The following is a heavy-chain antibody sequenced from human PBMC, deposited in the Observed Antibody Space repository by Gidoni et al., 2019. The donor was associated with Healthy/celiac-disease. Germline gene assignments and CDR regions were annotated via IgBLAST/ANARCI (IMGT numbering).Heavy chain of an antibody. V-gene: IGHV1-2*02. CDR2: INPNSGGT. J-gene: IGHJ6*04. Sequence: QVQLVQSGAEVKKPGASVTVTCKASGYTFTGYYMHWVRQAPGQGLEWMGWINPNSGGTNYAQKFQGRVTMTRDTSISTAYMELSRLRSDDTAVYYCARDQRKDIVVVPAAMSMDVWGKGTTVTVSS. CDR3: ARDQRKDIVVVPAAMSMDV. CDR1: GYTFTGYY. D-gene: IGHD2-2*01.